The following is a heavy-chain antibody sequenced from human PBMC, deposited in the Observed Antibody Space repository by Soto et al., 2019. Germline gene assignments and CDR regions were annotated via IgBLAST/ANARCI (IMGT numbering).Heavy chain of an antibody. CDR1: GFTFGTNA. V-gene: IGHV3-23*01. CDR3: AKGYSGSSRFDY. D-gene: IGHD6-6*01. J-gene: IGHJ4*02. Sequence: GGSLRLSCTASGFTFGTNALSWVRQDPGKGLEWVSAISASGSTTYYADSVKGRFTVSRDNSENTLYLQMNSLRVEDTALYYCAKGYSGSSRFDYWGQGTLVTVSS. CDR2: ISASGSTT.